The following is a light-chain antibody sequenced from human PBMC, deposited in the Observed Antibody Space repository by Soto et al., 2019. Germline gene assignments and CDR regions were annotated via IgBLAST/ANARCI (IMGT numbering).Light chain of an antibody. CDR1: TSNIGSNT. V-gene: IGLV1-44*01. J-gene: IGLJ1*01. CDR3: GAWDDSLNGNYV. CDR2: NNN. Sequence: QSALTQPPSASGTPGQRVTISCSGSTSNIGSNTVNWYQQLPGTAPKLLIYNNNERPSGVPDRFSGSKSGNSASLAISGLQSDDEADYYCGAWDDSLNGNYVFGTGTK.